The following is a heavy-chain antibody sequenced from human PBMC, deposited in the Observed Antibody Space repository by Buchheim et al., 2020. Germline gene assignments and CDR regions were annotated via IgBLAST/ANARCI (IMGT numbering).Heavy chain of an antibody. Sequence: EVQLVESGGGLVQPGGSLRLPCSASGFTFSSYEMNWVRQAPGKGLEWVSYISSSGSTIYYADSVKGRFNISRDNAKNSLYLQMNNLRAGDTAVYYCAREARENWAGGRLHWGQGTL. CDR3: AREARENWAGGRLH. J-gene: IGHJ4*02. CDR2: ISSSGSTI. D-gene: IGHD7-27*01. CDR1: GFTFSSYE. V-gene: IGHV3-48*03.